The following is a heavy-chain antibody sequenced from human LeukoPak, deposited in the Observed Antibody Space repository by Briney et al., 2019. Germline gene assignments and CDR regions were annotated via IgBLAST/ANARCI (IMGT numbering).Heavy chain of an antibody. J-gene: IGHJ4*02. Sequence: GGSLRLSCAASGFTFSSYSMNWVRRAPGKGLEWVSSISSSSSYIYYADSVKGRFTISRDNAKNSLYLQMNSLRAEDTAVYYCARDFVYGSGSYPFDYWGQGTLVTVSS. CDR1: GFTFSSYS. D-gene: IGHD3-10*01. CDR2: ISSSSSYI. CDR3: ARDFVYGSGSYPFDY. V-gene: IGHV3-21*01.